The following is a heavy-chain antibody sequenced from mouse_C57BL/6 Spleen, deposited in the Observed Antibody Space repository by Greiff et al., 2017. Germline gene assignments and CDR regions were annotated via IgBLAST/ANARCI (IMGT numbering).Heavy chain of an antibody. V-gene: IGHV5-16*01. CDR2: INYDGSST. CDR1: GFTFSDYY. Sequence: EVQVVESEGGLVQPGSSMKLSCTASGFTFSDYYMAWVRQVPEKGLEWVANINYDGSSTYYLDSLKSRFIISRYNAKNILYLQMSSLKSEDTATYYCARYDYDWYFDVWGTGTTVTVSS. CDR3: ARYDYDWYFDV. J-gene: IGHJ1*03. D-gene: IGHD2-4*01.